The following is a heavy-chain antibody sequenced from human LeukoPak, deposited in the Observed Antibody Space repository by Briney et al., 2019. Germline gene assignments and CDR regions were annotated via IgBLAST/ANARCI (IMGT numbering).Heavy chain of an antibody. D-gene: IGHD6-19*01. CDR3: ARTAAGQYSSGWRDY. J-gene: IGHJ4*02. Sequence: ASVKVSCKASGYTFTSYGISWVRQAPGQGLEWMGWISAYNGNTNYAQKLQGRVTMTTDTSTSTAYMELRSLRSDDTAVYYCARTAAGQYSSGWRDYWGQGTLVTVSS. V-gene: IGHV1-18*01. CDR1: GYTFTSYG. CDR2: ISAYNGNT.